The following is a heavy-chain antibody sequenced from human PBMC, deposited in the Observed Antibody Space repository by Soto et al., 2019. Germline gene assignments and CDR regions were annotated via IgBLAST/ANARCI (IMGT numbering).Heavy chain of an antibody. J-gene: IGHJ4*02. Sequence: EVQLVESGGSVVRPGGSLRLSCAASGFTFDDYGMSWVRQAPGKGLEWVSGINWNGDSTGYADSVKGRFTVSRDKNSLYLQMNSLRAEDTALYYCARDTDYGGYSFGHYFDHLGQGTLVTVSS. D-gene: IGHD4-17*01. CDR1: GFTFDDYG. CDR2: INWNGDST. V-gene: IGHV3-20*04. CDR3: ARDTDYGGYSFGHYFDH.